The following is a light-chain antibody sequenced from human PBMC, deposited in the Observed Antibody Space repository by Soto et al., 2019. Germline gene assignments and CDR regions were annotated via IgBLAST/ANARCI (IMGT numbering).Light chain of an antibody. CDR1: QSISSY. Sequence: IQLTQSPSFLSASVGDRVTITCRASQSISSYLNWYQQKPGKAPKLLIYAASSLQSGVPSRFSGSGSGTDFTLTISSLQPEDFATYYCQQSYSTQITFGQGTRLEI. CDR3: QQSYSTQIT. J-gene: IGKJ5*01. V-gene: IGKV1-39*01. CDR2: AAS.